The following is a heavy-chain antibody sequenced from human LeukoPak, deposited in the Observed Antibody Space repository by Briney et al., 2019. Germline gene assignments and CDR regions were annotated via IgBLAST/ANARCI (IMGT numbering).Heavy chain of an antibody. D-gene: IGHD2-21*02. V-gene: IGHV3-48*03. J-gene: IGHJ4*02. CDR1: GFTFSSYE. CDR2: ISSSGSTI. CDR3: ARAQTYGDSRLLLDY. Sequence: GGSLRLSCAASGFTFSSYEMNWVRQAPGKGLEWVSYISSSGSTIYYADSVKGRFTISRDNAKNSQYLQMNSLRVEDTALYYCARAQTYGDSRLLLDYWGQGTLVTVSS.